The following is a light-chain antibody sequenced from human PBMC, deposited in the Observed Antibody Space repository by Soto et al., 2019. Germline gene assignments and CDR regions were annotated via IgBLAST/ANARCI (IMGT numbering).Light chain of an antibody. J-gene: IGLJ1*01. V-gene: IGLV2-18*02. CDR2: EVS. CDR1: SSDVGSYNR. Sequence: QSALTQPPSVSGSPGQSVTISCTGTSSDVGSYNRVSWYQQPPGTAPKLMIYEVSNRPSGVPDRFSGSKSGNTASLTISGLQAEDEADYYCQSYDSNLSGSVFGTGTKLTVL. CDR3: QSYDSNLSGSV.